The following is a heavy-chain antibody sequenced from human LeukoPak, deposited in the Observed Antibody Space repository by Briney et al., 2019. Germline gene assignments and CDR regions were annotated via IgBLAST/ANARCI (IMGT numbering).Heavy chain of an antibody. J-gene: IGHJ5*02. Sequence: GGSLRLSCAASGFTLSNACMNRVRQAPGKGLGWVGRIKSKTDGGTTDYAAPVKGRFTISRDDSKNTLYLQMNSLKTEDTAVYYCTPLAAAGFNWFDPWGQGTLVTVSS. CDR2: IKSKTDGGTT. V-gene: IGHV3-15*07. CDR1: GFTLSNAC. D-gene: IGHD6-13*01. CDR3: TPLAAAGFNWFDP.